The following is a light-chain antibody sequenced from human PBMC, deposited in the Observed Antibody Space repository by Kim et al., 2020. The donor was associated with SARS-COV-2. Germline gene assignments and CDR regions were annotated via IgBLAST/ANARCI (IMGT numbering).Light chain of an antibody. CDR1: QGINNY. V-gene: IGKV1-9*01. J-gene: IGKJ2*01. CDR3: QQLNSYPQT. CDR2: VAS. Sequence: SRYVGDRVTIACRASQGINNYLAWYQQKPGKAPKLLIYVASTLQSGVPSRFRGSGSGTDFTLTITNLQPEEFATYYCQQLNSYPQTFGQGTKLEI.